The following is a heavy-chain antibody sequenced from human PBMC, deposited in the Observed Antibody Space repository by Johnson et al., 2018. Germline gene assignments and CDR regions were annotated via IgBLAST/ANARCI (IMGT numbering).Heavy chain of an antibody. D-gene: IGHD3-16*01. CDR1: GYSFTSYW. J-gene: IGHJ6*03. V-gene: IGHV5-51*03. Sequence: VQLGESGAEVKEPGESLKISCKGSGYSFTSYWIGWVRQMPGKGLEWMGIIYPGDSDTRYSPSLQGQVTISADKSISTAYLQGRSLKASDTAMYYWARRGRYYYMDGWGKGTTVTVSS. CDR2: IYPGDSDT. CDR3: ARRGRYYYMDG.